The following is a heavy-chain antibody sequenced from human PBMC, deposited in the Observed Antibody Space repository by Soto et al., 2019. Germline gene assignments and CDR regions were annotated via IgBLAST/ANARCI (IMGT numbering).Heavy chain of an antibody. V-gene: IGHV2-5*02. J-gene: IGHJ4*02. CDR2: IYLDDDK. CDR1: GFSLSTSGVG. Sequence: SGPTLVNPTQTLTLTCTFSGFSLSTSGVGVGWIRQPPGKALEWLALIYLDDDKRYSPSLKSRLTITKDTSKNQVVLTMTSMDPVDTATYYWARQDSSSFDYWGQGTLVTVSS. D-gene: IGHD6-6*01. CDR3: ARQDSSSFDY.